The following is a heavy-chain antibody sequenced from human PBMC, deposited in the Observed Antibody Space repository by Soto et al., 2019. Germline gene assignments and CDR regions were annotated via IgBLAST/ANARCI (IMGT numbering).Heavy chain of an antibody. J-gene: IGHJ4*02. CDR2: ISGSGGST. CDR3: AKSAGFCSGGSCYSGY. V-gene: IGHV3-23*01. CDR1: GFTFSSYA. Sequence: GGPLRLSCAASGFTFSSYAMIWVRQAPGKGLEWVLAISGSGGSTYYADSVKARFTISRDNSKNTLYLQMNSLRAEDTAVYYCAKSAGFCSGGSCYSGYWGQGTLVTVSS. D-gene: IGHD2-15*01.